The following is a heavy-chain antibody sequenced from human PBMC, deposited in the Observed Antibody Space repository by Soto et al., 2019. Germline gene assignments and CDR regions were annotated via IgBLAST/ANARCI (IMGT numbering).Heavy chain of an antibody. V-gene: IGHV1-69*12. CDR1: GGTFSSYA. CDR3: ARDKWAGSFPNWYFDL. CDR2: IIPIFGTA. J-gene: IGHJ2*01. Sequence: QVQLVQSGAEVKKPGSSVKVSCKASGGTFSSYAISWVRQAPGQGLEWMGGIIPIFGTANYAQKFQARVTITADESTSTAYMELSSLRSEDTAVDYCARDKWAGSFPNWYFDLWGRGTLVTVSS. D-gene: IGHD6-19*01.